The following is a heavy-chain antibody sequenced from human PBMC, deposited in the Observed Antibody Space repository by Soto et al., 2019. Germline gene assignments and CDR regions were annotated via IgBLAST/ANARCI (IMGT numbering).Heavy chain of an antibody. CDR1: GFTFSTYA. CDR2: LSGNSGTT. Sequence: EMQLLESGGGLVQPGGSLRLSSAASGFTFSTYAMTWVRQAPGKGLEWVSALSGNSGTTYSADSVKGRFTISRDNSRNTLYLQMSSLRAEDTALYYCSKGSKFTIFSPNDYWGQGTLVTVSS. CDR3: SKGSKFTIFSPNDY. D-gene: IGHD3-3*01. J-gene: IGHJ4*02. V-gene: IGHV3-23*01.